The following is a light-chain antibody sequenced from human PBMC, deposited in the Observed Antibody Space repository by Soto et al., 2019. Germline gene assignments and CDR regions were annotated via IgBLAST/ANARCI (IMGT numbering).Light chain of an antibody. CDR1: QSVSSY. CDR2: DAS. J-gene: IGKJ2*01. Sequence: EIVLTQSPPTLSLSPGESATLSCRASQSVSSYFSWYQQKPGQAPRLVIYDASNRATGIPPRFSGSGSGTDFTLTISSLEPEDFVVYYCQQRINWPPMFTFGQGTKLEIK. CDR3: QQRINWPPMFT. V-gene: IGKV3-11*01.